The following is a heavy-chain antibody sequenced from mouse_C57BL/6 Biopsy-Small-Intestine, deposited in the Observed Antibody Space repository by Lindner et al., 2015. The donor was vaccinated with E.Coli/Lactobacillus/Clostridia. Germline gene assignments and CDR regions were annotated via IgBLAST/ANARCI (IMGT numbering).Heavy chain of an antibody. CDR1: GYAFSSSW. D-gene: IGHD1-1*01. CDR3: ARRGSTTVVATGFDY. CDR2: IYPGDGDT. V-gene: IGHV1-82*01. Sequence: VQLQESGPELVKPGASVKISCKASGYAFSSSWMNWVKQRPGKGLEWIGRIYPGDGDTNYNGKFKGKATLTADKSSSTAYMQLSSLTSEDSAVYFCARRGSTTVVATGFDYWGQGTTLTVSS. J-gene: IGHJ2*01.